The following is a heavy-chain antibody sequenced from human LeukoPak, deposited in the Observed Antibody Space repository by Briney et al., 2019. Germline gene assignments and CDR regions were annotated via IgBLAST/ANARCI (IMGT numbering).Heavy chain of an antibody. CDR2: ISYDGSNK. J-gene: IGHJ4*02. V-gene: IGHV3-30-3*01. CDR1: GFTFGDYA. CDR3: ARGDYYDKGLDY. Sequence: TGGPLRLSCAASGFTFGDYAMHWVRQAPGKGLEWVAVISYDGSNKYYADSVKGRFTISRDNSKNTLYLQMNSLRAEDTAVYYCARGDYYDKGLDYWGQGTLVTVSS. D-gene: IGHD3-22*01.